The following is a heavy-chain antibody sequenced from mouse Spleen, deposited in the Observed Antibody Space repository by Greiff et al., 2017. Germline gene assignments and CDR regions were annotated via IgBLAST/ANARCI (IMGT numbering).Heavy chain of an antibody. CDR2: ISYDGSN. CDR3: ARDPYYARNYFDY. V-gene: IGHV3-6*01. D-gene: IGHD1-1*01. J-gene: IGHJ2*01. Sequence: VQLKESGPGLVKPSQSLSLTCSVTGYSITSGYYWNWIRQFPGNKLEWMGYISYDGSNNYNPSLKNRISITRDTSKNQFFLKLNSVTTEDTATYYCARDPYYARNYFDYWGQGTTLTVSS. CDR1: GYSITSGYY.